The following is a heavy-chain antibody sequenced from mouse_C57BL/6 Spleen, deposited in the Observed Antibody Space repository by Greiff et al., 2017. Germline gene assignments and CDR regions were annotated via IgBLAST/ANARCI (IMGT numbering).Heavy chain of an antibody. Sequence: EVQLVESGGGLVQPGASLRLSCAASGFTFTDYYMSWVRQPPGTAPEWLALIRNKANGYTTEYTASVKGRFTISRDKSQNSLYHQKNTRRADDSATYYCVKAVEYCDVWGTGTTVTVSS. CDR2: IRNKANGYTT. CDR3: VKAVEYCDV. J-gene: IGHJ1*03. CDR1: GFTFTDYY. V-gene: IGHV7-4*01.